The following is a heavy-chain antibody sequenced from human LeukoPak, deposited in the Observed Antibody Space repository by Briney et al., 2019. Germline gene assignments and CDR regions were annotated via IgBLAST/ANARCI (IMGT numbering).Heavy chain of an antibody. CDR2: INPNSGGT. V-gene: IGHV1-2*04. CDR3: ARANFLYCSSTSCLFDY. CDR1: GYTFTDYY. D-gene: IGHD2-2*01. Sequence: SVKVSCKSSGYTFTDYYMHWVRLAPGQGLEWMGWINPNSGGTNYLQKFQGWVTMTRDTSINTAYMELRRLTSDDTAVYYCARANFLYCSSTSCLFDYWGQGTLVTVSS. J-gene: IGHJ4*02.